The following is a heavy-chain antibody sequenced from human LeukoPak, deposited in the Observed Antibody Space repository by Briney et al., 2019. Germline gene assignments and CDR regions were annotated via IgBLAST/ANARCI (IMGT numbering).Heavy chain of an antibody. D-gene: IGHD6-19*01. Sequence: GGSLRLSCVASGFTFTKCAMSWVRKAPGKGLEWVAIITATGDTAYYADSVKGRFTVSRDNSRNTVYMQMDSLRAEDTAIYFCAGDRNSDWYSPLDYWGQGTQVTVSP. CDR1: GFTFTKCA. CDR3: AGDRNSDWYSPLDY. CDR2: ITATGDTA. J-gene: IGHJ4*02. V-gene: IGHV3-23*01.